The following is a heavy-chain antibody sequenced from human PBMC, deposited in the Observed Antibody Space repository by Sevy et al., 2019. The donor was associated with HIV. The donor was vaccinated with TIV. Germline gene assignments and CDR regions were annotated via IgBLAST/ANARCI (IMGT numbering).Heavy chain of an antibody. Sequence: ASVKVSCKSSGYTFTGYYMHWVRQAPGQGLEWMGWINPNSGGTNYAQKFQGRVTMTRDTSISTAYMELSRLRSDDTAVYYCARAVTWVSYYGMDVWGQGTTVTVSS. CDR2: INPNSGGT. D-gene: IGHD1-26*01. CDR1: GYTFTGYY. CDR3: ARAVTWVSYYGMDV. V-gene: IGHV1-2*02. J-gene: IGHJ6*02.